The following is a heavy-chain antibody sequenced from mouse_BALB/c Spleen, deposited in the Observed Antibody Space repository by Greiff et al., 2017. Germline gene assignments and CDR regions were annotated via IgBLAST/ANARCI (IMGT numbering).Heavy chain of an antibody. CDR3: ARRGYGGLFAY. Sequence: QVTLKVSGPGILQPSQTLSLTCSFSGFSLSTSGMGVSWIRQPSGKGLEWLAHIYWDDDKRYNPSLKSRLTISKDTSRNQLFLKSTSVDTADTATYYCARRGYGGLFAYWGQGTLVTVSA. J-gene: IGHJ3*01. CDR2: IYWDDDK. CDR1: GFSLSTSGMG. D-gene: IGHD1-1*02. V-gene: IGHV8-12*01.